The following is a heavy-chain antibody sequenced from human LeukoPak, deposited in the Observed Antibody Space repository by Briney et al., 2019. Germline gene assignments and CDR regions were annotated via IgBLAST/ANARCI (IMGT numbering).Heavy chain of an antibody. V-gene: IGHV4-39*02. CDR2: IYYSGST. D-gene: IGHD6-13*01. J-gene: IGHJ4*02. CDR3: ARAPYIAAAGTIPYYFDY. Sequence: SETLSLTCIVSTGTISNSNNYWGWIRQPPGKGLEWIGSIYYSGSTYYNPSLKRRVTISVDTSKNQFSLRLSSVTAADTAVYYCARAPYIAAAGTIPYYFDYWGQGTLVTVSS. CDR1: TGTISNSNNY.